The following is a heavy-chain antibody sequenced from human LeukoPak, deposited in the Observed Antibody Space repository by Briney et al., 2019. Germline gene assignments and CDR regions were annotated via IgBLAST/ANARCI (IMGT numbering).Heavy chain of an antibody. CDR2: ISSSSSYI. CDR3: ARDGVIFGDKRWDY. V-gene: IGHV3-21*01. CDR1: GFTFSSYS. D-gene: IGHD3/OR15-3a*01. Sequence: GGSLRLSCAASGFTFSSYSMNWVRQAPGKGLEWVSSISSSSSYIYYADSVKGRFTISRDNAKNSLYLQMNSLRAEDTAVYYCARDGVIFGDKRWDYWGQGTLVTVSS. J-gene: IGHJ4*02.